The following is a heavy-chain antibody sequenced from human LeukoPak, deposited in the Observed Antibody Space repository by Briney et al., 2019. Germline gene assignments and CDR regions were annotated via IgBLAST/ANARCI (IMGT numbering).Heavy chain of an antibody. CDR2: FDPEDGET. V-gene: IGHV1-24*01. J-gene: IGHJ5*02. D-gene: IGHD6-13*01. Sequence: ASVKVSCKVSGYTLTELSMHWVRQAHGKGLEWMGCFDPEDGETIYAQKFQGRVTMTEDTSTDTAYMELRSLRSDDTAVYYCARNPGIAAAGQYNWFDPWGQGTLVTVS. CDR1: GYTLTELS. CDR3: ARNPGIAAAGQYNWFDP.